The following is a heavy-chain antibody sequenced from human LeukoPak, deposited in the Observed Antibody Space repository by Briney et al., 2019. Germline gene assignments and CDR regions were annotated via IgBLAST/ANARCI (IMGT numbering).Heavy chain of an antibody. CDR1: GGSFSGYY. D-gene: IGHD4-11*01. CDR2: INHSGST. J-gene: IGHJ4*02. CDR3: AGLDFKREDIRTTVPYGDY. V-gene: IGHV4-34*01. Sequence: SETLSLTCAVYGGSFSGYYWSWIRQPPGKGMEWIGEINHSGSTNYNPSLKSRVTISVDTSKNQFSLKLSSVTAADTAVYYCAGLDFKREDIRTTVPYGDYWGQGTLVTVSS.